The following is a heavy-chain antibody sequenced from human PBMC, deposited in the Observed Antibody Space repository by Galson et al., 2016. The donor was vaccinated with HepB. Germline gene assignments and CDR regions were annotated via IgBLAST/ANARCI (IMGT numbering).Heavy chain of an antibody. J-gene: IGHJ6*02. CDR3: ARIGFIVTPARHYFYGMDV. V-gene: IGHV2-70*11. CDR1: GFSLGTTAMC. D-gene: IGHD1-26*01. CDR2: IDWDDGK. Sequence: PALVKPTQTLTLTCTFSGFSLGTTAMCVSWIRQSPGKAPEWLARIDWDDGKYYNPSLKTRLTISKDTSINQVVLTMSNMDLLDTATYYCARIGFIVTPARHYFYGMDVWGQGTTVSVSS.